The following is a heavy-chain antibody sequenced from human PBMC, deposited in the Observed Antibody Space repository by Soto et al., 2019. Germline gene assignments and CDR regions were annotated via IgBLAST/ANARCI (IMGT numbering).Heavy chain of an antibody. CDR3: ARTSYGTDAFDI. J-gene: IGHJ3*02. CDR2: ISSSGNTI. D-gene: IGHD4-17*01. Sequence: PGGSLRLSCAASGFTFSDYYMTWIRQAPGKGLEWISYISSSGNTIYYADSVKGRFTISRDNAKNSLYLQMNSLRAEDTAVYYCARTSYGTDAFDIWGQGTLVTVSS. V-gene: IGHV3-11*01. CDR1: GFTFSDYY.